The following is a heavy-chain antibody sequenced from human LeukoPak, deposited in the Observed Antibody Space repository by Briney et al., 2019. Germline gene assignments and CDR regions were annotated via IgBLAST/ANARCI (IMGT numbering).Heavy chain of an antibody. D-gene: IGHD3-10*01. CDR1: GLIFSDEY. J-gene: IGHJ4*02. V-gene: IGHV3-11*01. Sequence: GGSLRLSCAVSGLIFSDEYMSWIRQAPGKGLEWISYISNTGDFIAYADSVKGRFTISRDNAKNSLYLQMNSLRAEDAAAYYCVRGRGAGPGAHFDYWGQGTLVTVSS. CDR3: VRGRGAGPGAHFDY. CDR2: ISNTGDFI.